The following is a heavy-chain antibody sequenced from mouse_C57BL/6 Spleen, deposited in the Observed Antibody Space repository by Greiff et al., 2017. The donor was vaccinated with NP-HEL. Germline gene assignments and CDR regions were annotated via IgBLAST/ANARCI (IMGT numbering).Heavy chain of an antibody. D-gene: IGHD2-12*01. CDR3: ARRRFYDVRYAMDY. J-gene: IGHJ4*01. CDR1: GYTFTSYW. V-gene: IGHV1-55*01. Sequence: QVQLQQPGAELVKPGASVKMSCKASGYTFTSYWITWVKQRPGQGLEWIGDIYPGSGSTNYNEKFKSKATLTVDTSSSTAYMQLSSLTSEDSAVYYCARRRFYDVRYAMDYWGQGTSVTVSS. CDR2: IYPGSGST.